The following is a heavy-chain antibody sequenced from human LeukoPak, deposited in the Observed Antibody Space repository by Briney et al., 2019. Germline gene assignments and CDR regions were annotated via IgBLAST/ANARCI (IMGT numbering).Heavy chain of an antibody. J-gene: IGHJ4*02. CDR1: GFTFSSYA. Sequence: PGGSLRLSCAAYGFTFSSYAMSWVRQAPGKGLEWVSAISGSGGSTYYADSVKGRFTISRDNSKNTLYLQMNSLRAEDTAVYYCAKDRVATTLFDYWGQGTLVTVSS. CDR2: ISGSGGST. CDR3: AKDRVATTLFDY. V-gene: IGHV3-23*01. D-gene: IGHD5-12*01.